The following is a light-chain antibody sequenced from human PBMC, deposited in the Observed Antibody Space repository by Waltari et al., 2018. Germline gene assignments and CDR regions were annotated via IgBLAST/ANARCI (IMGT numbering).Light chain of an antibody. V-gene: IGLV3-10*01. CDR1: ALPKRY. CDR2: DDT. Sequence: SHELTQPPSVSVSPGQTARITCSGDALPKRYAYWYQQKSGQAPVLVIYDDTKRPSGIPERFSGSSSGTMTTLTINGAQVEDEADYYCFATDSSGNHRKVFGGVTKLTVL. J-gene: IGLJ2*01. CDR3: FATDSSGNHRKV.